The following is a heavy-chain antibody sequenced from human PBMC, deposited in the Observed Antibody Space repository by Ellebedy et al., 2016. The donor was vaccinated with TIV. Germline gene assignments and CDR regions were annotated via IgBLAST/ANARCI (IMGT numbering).Heavy chain of an antibody. Sequence: SETLSLTCSVSGGSISSDHYFWNWIRQPPGKGLEWIGSISHSGSTNYNPSLKSQVTISVDTSKNQFSLKLSSVTAADTALYFCVRESYDFLTGYQIFDYWGHGTLVTVSS. J-gene: IGHJ4*01. D-gene: IGHD3-9*01. V-gene: IGHV4-61*01. CDR1: GGSISSDHYF. CDR3: VRESYDFLTGYQIFDY. CDR2: ISHSGST.